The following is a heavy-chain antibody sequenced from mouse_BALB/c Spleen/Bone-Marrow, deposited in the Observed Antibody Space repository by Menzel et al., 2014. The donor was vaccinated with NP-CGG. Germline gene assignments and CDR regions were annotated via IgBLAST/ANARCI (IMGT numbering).Heavy chain of an antibody. CDR3: ARHYYGSSDAMDY. Sequence: VQLQQSGAELVKPGASVKLSCKTSGYTFTNYWIQWVKQRPGQGLGWIGEMFPVTGTTYYNEKFKGKATLTIDTSSSTAYMQLSSLTSEDSAVYFCARHYYGSSDAMDYWGQGTSVTVSS. CDR2: MFPVTGTT. CDR1: GYTFTNYW. V-gene: IGHV1S132*01. J-gene: IGHJ4*01. D-gene: IGHD1-1*01.